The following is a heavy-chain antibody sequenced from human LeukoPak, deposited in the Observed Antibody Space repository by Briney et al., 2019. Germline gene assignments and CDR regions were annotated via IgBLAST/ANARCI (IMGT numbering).Heavy chain of an antibody. D-gene: IGHD4-17*01. V-gene: IGHV3-23*01. CDR2: VLGSGVPT. CDR3: AKDPNGDYIGTFDI. J-gene: IGHJ3*02. Sequence: GGSLRLSCAASGFTFSDHYMDWVRQAPGKGLEWVATVLGSGVPTYYAESVQGRFTISRDNYKNTLYLQMSSLRAEDTAIYYCAKDPNGDYIGTFDIWGQGTMVIVS. CDR1: GFTFSDHY.